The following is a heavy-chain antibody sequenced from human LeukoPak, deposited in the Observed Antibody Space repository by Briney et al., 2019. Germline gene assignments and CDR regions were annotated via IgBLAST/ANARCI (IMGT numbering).Heavy chain of an antibody. Sequence: SVKVSCKASGGTFSSYTISWVRQAPGQGLEWMGRIIPILGIANYAQKFQGRVTITADKSTSTAYMELSSLRSEDTAVYYCARDYYSSGSYRFWFDPWGQGTLVTVSS. CDR2: IIPILGIA. CDR3: ARDYYSSGSYRFWFDP. D-gene: IGHD3-10*01. J-gene: IGHJ5*02. V-gene: IGHV1-69*04. CDR1: GGTFSSYT.